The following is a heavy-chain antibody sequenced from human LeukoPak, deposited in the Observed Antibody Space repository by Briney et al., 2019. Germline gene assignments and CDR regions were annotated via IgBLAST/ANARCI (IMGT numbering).Heavy chain of an antibody. D-gene: IGHD6-13*01. CDR3: ARLPRGIAAAGKGDFDY. Sequence: PSETLSLTCTVSGGSISSYYWSWIPQPPGKGLEWIGYIYTSGSTNYNPSLKSRVTISVDTSKNQFSLKLSSVTAADTAVYYCARLPRGIAAAGKGDFDYWGQGTLVTVSS. V-gene: IGHV4-4*09. J-gene: IGHJ4*02. CDR2: IYTSGST. CDR1: GGSISSYY.